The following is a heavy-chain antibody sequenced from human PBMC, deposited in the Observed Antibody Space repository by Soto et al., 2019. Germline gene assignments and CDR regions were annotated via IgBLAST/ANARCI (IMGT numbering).Heavy chain of an antibody. CDR1: GFTLSRYW. D-gene: IGHD4-17*01. Sequence: EVQLVEYGGGLVQPGGSLRLSCVASGFTLSRYWMHWVRQVPGKGLEWVSRINGDDTIRSYADSVKGRFTISRDNARTTLYLHMSSLRAEDTAVYYCAGGVTTSGTANDYWGQGTLVTVSS. CDR3: AGGVTTSGTANDY. CDR2: INGDDTIR. J-gene: IGHJ4*02. V-gene: IGHV3-74*01.